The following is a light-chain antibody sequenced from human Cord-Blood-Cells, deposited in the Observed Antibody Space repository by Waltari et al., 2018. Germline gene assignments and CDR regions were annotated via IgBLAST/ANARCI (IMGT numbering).Light chain of an antibody. CDR3: QQSYSTPLT. CDR2: AAS. V-gene: IGKV1-39*01. Sequence: DIQMTQYQYSLPASVGHRVTNTCRASQCISSYLNWYQQKPGKAPKLLIYAASSLQSGFPSRFSGSESGTDVTLTISSLQPEDFATYYCQQSYSTPLTCGGGTKVEIK. J-gene: IGKJ4*01. CDR1: QCISSY.